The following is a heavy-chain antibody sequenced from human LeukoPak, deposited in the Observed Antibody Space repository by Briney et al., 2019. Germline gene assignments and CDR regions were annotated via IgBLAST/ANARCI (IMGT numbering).Heavy chain of an antibody. CDR3: ARGYCSSTSCYNGMDV. J-gene: IGHJ6*02. CDR2: IYTSGST. Sequence: SETLSLTCTVSGGSISSYYWSWIRQPAGQGLEWIGRIYTSGSTNYNPSLKSRVTMSVDTSKNQCSLKLSSVTAADTAVYYCARGYCSSTSCYNGMDVWGQGTTVTVSS. V-gene: IGHV4-4*07. CDR1: GGSISSYY. D-gene: IGHD2-2*02.